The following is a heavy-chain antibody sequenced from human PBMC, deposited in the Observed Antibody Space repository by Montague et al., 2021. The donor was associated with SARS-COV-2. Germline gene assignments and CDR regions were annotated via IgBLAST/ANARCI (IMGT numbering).Heavy chain of an antibody. CDR1: GGSISSSSYY. CDR2: IYYSGST. Sequence: SETLSLTCTVSGGSISSSSYYWGWIRQPPGKGLEWIESIYYSGSTYYNPSLKSRVTISVDTSKNQFSLKLSSVTAADTAAYYCARLSRMVRGVLYNWFDPWGQGTLVTVSS. CDR3: ARLSRMVRGVLYNWFDP. D-gene: IGHD3-10*01. V-gene: IGHV4-39*01. J-gene: IGHJ5*02.